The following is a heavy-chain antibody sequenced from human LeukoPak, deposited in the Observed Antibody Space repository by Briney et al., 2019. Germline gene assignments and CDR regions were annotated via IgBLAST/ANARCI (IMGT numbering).Heavy chain of an antibody. CDR3: AKGGYYDYVWGSYRLDY. CDR1: GITFSSYA. V-gene: IGHV3-23*01. Sequence: GGSLRLSCAASGITFSSYAMSWVRQAPGKGLEWVSGISGSGGSTHNADSVKGRFTISRDNSKNTLYLQMNSLRAEDTAIYYCAKGGYYDYVWGSYRLDYWGQGTLVTASS. D-gene: IGHD3-16*02. CDR2: ISGSGGST. J-gene: IGHJ4*02.